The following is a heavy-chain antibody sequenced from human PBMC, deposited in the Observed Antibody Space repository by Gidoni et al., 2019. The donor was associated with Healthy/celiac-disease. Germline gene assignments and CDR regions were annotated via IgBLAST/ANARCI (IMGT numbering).Heavy chain of an antibody. CDR2: LRGRGGST. J-gene: IGHJ5*02. V-gene: IGHV3-23*01. Sequence: EVQLLESGGGLVQPGGSLRLSCAASGFTFSSYPMRWVRQAPGKGLEWVSALRGRGGSTYYADSVKGRFTISRDNSKNTLYLQMNSLRAEDTAVYYCAKDQAPGYSSGWYLYNWFDPWGQGTLVTVSS. CDR1: GFTFSSYP. D-gene: IGHD6-19*01. CDR3: AKDQAPGYSSGWYLYNWFDP.